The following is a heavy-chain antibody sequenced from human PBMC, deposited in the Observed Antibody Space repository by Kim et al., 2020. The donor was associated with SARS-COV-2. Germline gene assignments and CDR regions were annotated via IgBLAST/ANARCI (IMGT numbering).Heavy chain of an antibody. CDR3: ARAGSYDFWSGYYLDYYYGMDV. V-gene: IGHV3-13*04. CDR1: GFTFSSYD. Sequence: GGSLRLSCAASGFTFSSYDMHWVRQATGKGLEWVSAIGTAGDTYYPGSVKGRFTISRENAKNSLYLQMNSLRAGDTAVYYCARAGSYDFWSGYYLDYYYGMDVWGQGTTVTVSS. D-gene: IGHD3-3*01. CDR2: IGTAGDT. J-gene: IGHJ6*02.